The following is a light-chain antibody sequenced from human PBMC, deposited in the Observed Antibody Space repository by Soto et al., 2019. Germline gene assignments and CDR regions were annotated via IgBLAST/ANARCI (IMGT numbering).Light chain of an antibody. CDR1: QSVRSNY. CDR2: GAS. Sequence: IVLTQSPGTLSLSPGERATLYCRASQSVRSNYLAWYQQKPGQAPRLLIYGASSRATGIPDRFSGSGSGTDFTLTISRLEPEDFAVYYCQQLGTFGQGTKVEIK. V-gene: IGKV3-20*01. J-gene: IGKJ1*01. CDR3: QQLGT.